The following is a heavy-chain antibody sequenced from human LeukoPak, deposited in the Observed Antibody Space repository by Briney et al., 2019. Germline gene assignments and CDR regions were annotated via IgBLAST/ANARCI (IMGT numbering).Heavy chain of an antibody. D-gene: IGHD6-13*01. J-gene: IGHJ4*02. Sequence: SETLYLTCTVSGGSISSSSYYWGWIRQPPGKGLEWIGSIYYSGSTYYNPSLKSRVTISVDTSKNQFSLKLSSVTAADTAVYYCAASSWYVYFDYWGQGTLVTVSS. V-gene: IGHV4-39*01. CDR3: AASSWYVYFDY. CDR2: IYYSGST. CDR1: GGSISSSSYY.